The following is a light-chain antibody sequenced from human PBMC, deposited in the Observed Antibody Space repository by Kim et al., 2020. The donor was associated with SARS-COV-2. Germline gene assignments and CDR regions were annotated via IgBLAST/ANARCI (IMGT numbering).Light chain of an antibody. CDR1: QSISSW. CDR3: QKYNSYPLT. Sequence: DIQMTQSPSTLSASVGDRVTISCRASQSISSWLAWYQQKPGKAPNLLIYDSSSLESGVPSRFSGSGSGTEFTLTISSLQPDDFATYYCQKYNSYPLTFGGGTKVDIK. J-gene: IGKJ4*01. CDR2: DSS. V-gene: IGKV1-5*01.